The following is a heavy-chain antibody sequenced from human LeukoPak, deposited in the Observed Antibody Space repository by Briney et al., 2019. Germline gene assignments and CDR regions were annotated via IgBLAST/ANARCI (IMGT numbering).Heavy chain of an antibody. D-gene: IGHD5-18*01. Sequence: SETLSLTCTVSGGSISTHYWSWIRQPPGKGLEWIGYVLDSERTKDNPSLKSRATLSADTSKNQFSLRLTSVTAADSAVYYCATIKRGSIFGYFDFWGQGVLVTVSS. CDR1: GGSISTHY. V-gene: IGHV4-59*11. CDR3: ATIKRGSIFGYFDF. CDR2: VLDSERT. J-gene: IGHJ4*02.